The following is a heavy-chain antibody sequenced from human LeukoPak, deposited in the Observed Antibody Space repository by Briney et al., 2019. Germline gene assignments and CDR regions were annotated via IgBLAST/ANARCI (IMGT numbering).Heavy chain of an antibody. Sequence: SETLSLTCAVSGYSLSNGYYWGWIRQPPGKGLEWIGSIYHSGSTYYNPSLKSRVTISVDTSKNQFSLNLSSVTAADTAVYYCAKGALSTSWSPYNWFDPWGQGTLVTVSS. CDR2: IYHSGST. V-gene: IGHV4-38-2*01. D-gene: IGHD6-13*01. J-gene: IGHJ5*02. CDR1: GYSLSNGYY. CDR3: AKGALSTSWSPYNWFDP.